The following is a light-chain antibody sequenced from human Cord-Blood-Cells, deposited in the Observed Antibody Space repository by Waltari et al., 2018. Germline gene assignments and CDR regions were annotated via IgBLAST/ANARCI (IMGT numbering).Light chain of an antibody. Sequence: QSALTQPDSASGSPGQSIPISCTGTSRDVGSYNLVPWYQQHPGKAPKLMIYEGSKRPSGVSKRFSGSKSGNTASLTISGLQAEDEADYYCCSYAGSSTYVVFGGGTKLTVL. J-gene: IGLJ2*01. CDR2: EGS. CDR3: CSYAGSSTYVV. CDR1: SRDVGSYNL. V-gene: IGLV2-23*01.